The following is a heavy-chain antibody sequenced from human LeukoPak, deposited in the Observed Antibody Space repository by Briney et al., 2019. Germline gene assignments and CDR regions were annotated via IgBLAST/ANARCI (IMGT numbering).Heavy chain of an antibody. V-gene: IGHV3-74*01. CDR2: IKSDGST. CDR1: GFTFSSYW. CDR3: ARAPSEIGGYYPEYFRH. Sequence: PGGSLRLSCAASGFTFSSYWMHWVRHAPGKGLVWVSRIKSDGSTNYADSVNGRFTISRDNANNTVSLQMNSLRAEDTGVYYCARAPSEIGGYYPEYFRHWGQGTLVTVSS. D-gene: IGHD3-22*01. J-gene: IGHJ1*01.